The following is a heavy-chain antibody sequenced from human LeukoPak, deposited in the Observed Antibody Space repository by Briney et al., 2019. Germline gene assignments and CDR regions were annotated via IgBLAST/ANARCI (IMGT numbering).Heavy chain of an antibody. V-gene: IGHV3-23*01. CDR2: ISGSGGST. CDR3: AKAYSSGWYGRYFDY. D-gene: IGHD6-19*01. J-gene: IGHJ4*02. Sequence: ESGGSLRLFCAASGFTFSSYAMSWVRQAPGKGLEWVSAISGSGGSTYYADSVKGRFTISRDNSKNTLYLQMNSLRAEDTAVYYCAKAYSSGWYGRYFDYWGQGTLVTVSS. CDR1: GFTFSSYA.